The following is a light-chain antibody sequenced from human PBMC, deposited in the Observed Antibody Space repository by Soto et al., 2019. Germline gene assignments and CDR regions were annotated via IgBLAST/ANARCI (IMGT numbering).Light chain of an antibody. V-gene: IGLV2-8*01. CDR1: SSDVGAYNY. J-gene: IGLJ1*01. CDR2: EVS. CDR3: TSYAGTYSFFYV. Sequence: ALNQPPSASGSPGQSVTISCTGTSSDVGAYNYVSWYQQLPGKAPKLIIYEVSKRPSGVPDRFSGSKSGNTASLTVSGLQAEDEADYYCTSYAGTYSFFYVFGTGTKVTVL.